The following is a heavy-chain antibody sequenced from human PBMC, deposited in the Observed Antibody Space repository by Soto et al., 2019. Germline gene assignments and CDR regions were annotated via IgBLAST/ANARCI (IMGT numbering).Heavy chain of an antibody. J-gene: IGHJ5*02. CDR2: ISGSGGST. V-gene: IGHV3-23*01. D-gene: IGHD6-13*01. CDR3: AKEPYPTGAAAILDR. Sequence: EVQLLESGGGLVQPGGSLRLSCAASGFTFSRYAMSWVRQAPGKGLEWVSAISGSGGSTYYADSVKGRLTISRDNSKNTLYLQMNSLRAEDTAVYYCAKEPYPTGAAAILDRWGQGTLVTVSS. CDR1: GFTFSRYA.